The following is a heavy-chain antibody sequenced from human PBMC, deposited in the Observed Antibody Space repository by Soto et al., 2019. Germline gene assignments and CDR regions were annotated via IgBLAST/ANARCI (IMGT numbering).Heavy chain of an antibody. CDR1: GFTFSNNA. J-gene: IGHJ6*02. CDR3: ARGTTSSAVSAMDV. D-gene: IGHD1-1*01. Sequence: QVQLVESGGGVVQPGRSLRLSCAASGFTFSNNAMDWVRQAPGKGLEWVAVISYDGSNKYIAESVKGRFTISRDNSKNTLFLPMNSLSAEVTAVYYCARGTTSSAVSAMDVWGQGNTVTVSS. CDR2: ISYDGSNK. V-gene: IGHV3-30-3*01.